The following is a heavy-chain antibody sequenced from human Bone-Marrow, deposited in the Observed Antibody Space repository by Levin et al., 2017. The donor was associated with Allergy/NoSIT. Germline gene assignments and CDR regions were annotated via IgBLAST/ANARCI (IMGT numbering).Heavy chain of an antibody. D-gene: IGHD6-13*01. CDR1: GGSISSGDYY. CDR3: AAGIPPVAGFFFDY. J-gene: IGHJ4*02. CDR2: IYDSGST. Sequence: SSETLSLTCTVSGGSISSGDYYWSWIRQAPGTGLEWIGYIYDSGSTYYNPSLKSRVTISVDTSKHEFSLKLNSVAAADTAVYYCAAGIPPVAGFFFDYWGQGTLVTVSS. V-gene: IGHV4-30-4*01.